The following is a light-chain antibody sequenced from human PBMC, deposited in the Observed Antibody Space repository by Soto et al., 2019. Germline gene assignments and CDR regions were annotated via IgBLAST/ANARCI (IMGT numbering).Light chain of an antibody. CDR3: SSFTTSYFYV. J-gene: IGLJ1*01. CDR2: GVT. V-gene: IGLV2-14*01. Sequence: QSALTQPASVSGSPGQSITISCSGSGSDIGAYNYVSWYQQHPGKAPKLLIHGVTRRPSGVSSRFSASKSAYTASLTISGLQAEDEANNYCSSFTTSYFYVFGPGTKLTVL. CDR1: GSDIGAYNY.